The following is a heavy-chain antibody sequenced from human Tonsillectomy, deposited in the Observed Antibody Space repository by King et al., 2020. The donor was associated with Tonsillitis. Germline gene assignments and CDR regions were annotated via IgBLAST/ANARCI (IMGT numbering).Heavy chain of an antibody. V-gene: IGHV3-9*01. J-gene: IGHJ3*02. CDR1: GFTFDDYA. D-gene: IGHD3-10*01. CDR2: ISWNSGSI. CDR3: AKDMKGELLWFGEVLYRDAFDI. Sequence: VQLVESGGGLVQPGRSLRLSCAASGFTFDDYAMHWVRQAPGKGLEWVSGISWNSGSIGYADSVMGVFTISIDNAKNYLYLQMNSLRAEDTALYYCAKDMKGELLWFGEVLYRDAFDIWGQGTMVTVSS.